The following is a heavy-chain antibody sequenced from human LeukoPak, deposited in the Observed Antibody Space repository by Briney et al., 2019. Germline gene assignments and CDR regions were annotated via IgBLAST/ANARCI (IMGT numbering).Heavy chain of an antibody. D-gene: IGHD3-22*01. Sequence: NPSETLSLTCTVSGGSISSSSYYWGWIRQPPGKGLEWIGSIYYSGSTYYTPSLKSRVTISVDTSKNQFSLKLSSVTAADTAVYYCARQYPPGYYDTSGYFDYWGRGTLVTVSS. CDR3: ARQYPPGYYDTSGYFDY. J-gene: IGHJ4*02. CDR1: GGSISSSSYY. CDR2: IYYSGST. V-gene: IGHV4-39*01.